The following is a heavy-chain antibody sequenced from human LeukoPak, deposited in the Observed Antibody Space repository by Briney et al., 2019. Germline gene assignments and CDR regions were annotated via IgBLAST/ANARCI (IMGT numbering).Heavy chain of an antibody. V-gene: IGHV1-18*04. CDR3: ARGHCGSTSCYRWFDP. CDR2: ISAYNGNT. D-gene: IGHD2-2*01. J-gene: IGHJ5*02. Sequence: GASVKVSCKASGYAFTSYGISWVRQAPGQGLEWMGWISAYNGNTNYAQKLQGRVTMTTDTSTSTAYMELRSLRSDDTAVYYCARGHCGSTSCYRWFDPWGQGTLVTVSS. CDR1: GYAFTSYG.